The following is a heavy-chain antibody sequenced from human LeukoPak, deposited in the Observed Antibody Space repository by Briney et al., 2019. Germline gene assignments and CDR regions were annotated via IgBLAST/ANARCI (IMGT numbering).Heavy chain of an antibody. CDR2: IKSDGSEK. Sequence: GGSLRLSCAASGFTFSGYWMSWVRQAPGKGLEWLASIKSDGSEKYYVDSGKGRFTISSDNTKNSLYLQMNSLRPEDTAVYYCARMSRYGLDYWGQGTLVTVSS. V-gene: IGHV3-7*04. D-gene: IGHD3-16*01. CDR3: ARMSRYGLDY. J-gene: IGHJ4*02. CDR1: GFTFSGYW.